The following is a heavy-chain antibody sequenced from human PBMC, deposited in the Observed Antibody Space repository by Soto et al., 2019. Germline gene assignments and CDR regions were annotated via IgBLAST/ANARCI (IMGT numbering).Heavy chain of an antibody. J-gene: IGHJ2*01. V-gene: IGHV4-39*01. D-gene: IGHD1-1*01. CDR1: GGSFSSNSHF. Sequence: QLQESGPGVAQPSETLSLTCTVSGGSFSSNSHFWAWIRQPPGKGLEWIGSTSFGVNSNYNPTLETRVDFSDNTTNNQFTLNGNSVTVTDTAIYSSTKTGTDGNPHIYFDHSGRGTLVTVSS. CDR2: TSFGVNS. CDR3: TKTGTDGNPHIYFDH.